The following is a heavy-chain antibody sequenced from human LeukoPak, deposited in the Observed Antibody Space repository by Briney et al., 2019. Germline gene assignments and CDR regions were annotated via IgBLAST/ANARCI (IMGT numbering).Heavy chain of an antibody. D-gene: IGHD3-22*01. CDR2: IYWNDDK. J-gene: IGHJ5*02. CDR3: AHLDYYDSSGYYSNLHNWFDP. Sequence: SGPTLVSPTQTLTLTCTFSGFSLSTSGVGVGWIRQPPGEALEWLALIYWNDDKRYSPSLKSRLTITKDTSKNQVVLTMTNMDPVDTATYYCAHLDYYDSSGYYSNLHNWFDPWGQGTLVTVSS. CDR1: GFSLSTSGVG. V-gene: IGHV2-5*01.